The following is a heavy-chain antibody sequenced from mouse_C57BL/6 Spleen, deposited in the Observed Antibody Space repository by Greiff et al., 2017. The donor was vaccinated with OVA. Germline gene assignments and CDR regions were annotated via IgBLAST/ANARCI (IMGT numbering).Heavy chain of an antibody. CDR2: IDPETGGT. J-gene: IGHJ3*01. CDR1: GYTFTDYE. V-gene: IGHV1-15*01. Sequence: QVQLQQSGAELVRPGASVTLSCKASGYTFTDYEMHWVKQTPVHGLEWIGAIDPETGGTAYTQKFQGKAILTADKSSSTAYMELRSLTSEDSAVYYCTRGFAYWGQGTLVTVSA. CDR3: TRGFAY.